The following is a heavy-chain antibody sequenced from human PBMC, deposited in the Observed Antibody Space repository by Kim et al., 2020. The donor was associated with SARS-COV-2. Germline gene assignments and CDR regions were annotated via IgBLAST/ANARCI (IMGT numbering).Heavy chain of an antibody. CDR1: GASITSHY. CDR2: IYYSGST. D-gene: IGHD1-26*01. V-gene: IGHV4-59*11. J-gene: IGHJ1*01. Sequence: SETLSLTCTVSGASITSHYWTWIRQPPGKGLELIGYIYYSGSTNYNPSLNSRVTLSVDTSKNQFSLKLSSVTAADTAVYYCASYSGSFYFQHWGLGTLITVSS. CDR3: ASYSGSFYFQH.